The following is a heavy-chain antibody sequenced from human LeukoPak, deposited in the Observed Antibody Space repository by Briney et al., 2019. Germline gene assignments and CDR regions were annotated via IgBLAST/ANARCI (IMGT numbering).Heavy chain of an antibody. Sequence: PGGSLRLFCAASGFTFDDYAMHWVRQAPGKGLEWVSGISWNSGSIGYADSVKGRFTISRDNAKNSLYLQMNSLRAEDTAWYYCAKGQGAIVVVTVDYWGQGTLVTVSS. D-gene: IGHD3-22*01. CDR2: ISWNSGSI. J-gene: IGHJ4*02. V-gene: IGHV3-9*01. CDR3: AKGQGAIVVVTVDY. CDR1: GFTFDDYA.